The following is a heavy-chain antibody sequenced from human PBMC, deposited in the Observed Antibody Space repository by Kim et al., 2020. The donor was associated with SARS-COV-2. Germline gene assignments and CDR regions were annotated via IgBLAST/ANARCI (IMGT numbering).Heavy chain of an antibody. CDR3: AKDEITMVRGATAFDV. J-gene: IGHJ3*01. V-gene: IGHV3-30*02. D-gene: IGHD3-10*01. Sequence: DSVKGRFTISRDNSKNTLYLQMNSLRAEDTAVYYCAKDEITMVRGATAFDVWGQGTMVTVSS.